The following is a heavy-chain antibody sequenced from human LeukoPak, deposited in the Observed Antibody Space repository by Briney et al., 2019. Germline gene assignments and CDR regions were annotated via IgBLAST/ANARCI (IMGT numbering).Heavy chain of an antibody. J-gene: IGHJ4*02. V-gene: IGHV4-59*01. CDR1: GGSISSYY. CDR3: ARGQWLVRGLED. Sequence: SETLSLTCTVSGGSISSYYWSWIRQPPGKGLEWIGYIYYSGSTNYNPSLKSRVTISVDTSKNQFSLKLSSVTAADTAVYYCARGQWLVRGLEDWGQGTLVTVSS. D-gene: IGHD6-19*01. CDR2: IYYSGST.